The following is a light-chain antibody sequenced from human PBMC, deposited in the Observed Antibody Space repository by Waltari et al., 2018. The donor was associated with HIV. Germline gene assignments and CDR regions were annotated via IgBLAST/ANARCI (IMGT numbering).Light chain of an antibody. CDR2: RND. J-gene: IGLJ2*01. V-gene: IGLV1-47*01. CDR3: AAWDDMLSGPV. Sequence: SVLTQPPSASGTPGQRVTISCSGTSSNIGSNYVYWYQQLPETTPTLLVYRNDPRPSEFPDRFSGSKSGTSASLAISGLRSEDEADYYCAAWDDMLSGPVFGGGTKLTVL. CDR1: SSNIGSNY.